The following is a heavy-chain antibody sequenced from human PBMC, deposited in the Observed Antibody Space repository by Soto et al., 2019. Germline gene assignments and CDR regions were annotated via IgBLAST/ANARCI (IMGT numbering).Heavy chain of an antibody. Sequence: QVQLQQWGAGLLKPSETLSLTCAVYGGSFSGYYWSWIRQPPGKGLEWIGEINHSGSTNYNPSLNSRVTISVDTSQNQFSLKLSSVTAADTAVYYCARGSLTIFGVVPPDYWGQGTLVTVSS. CDR2: INHSGST. CDR1: GGSFSGYY. CDR3: ARGSLTIFGVVPPDY. V-gene: IGHV4-34*01. D-gene: IGHD3-3*01. J-gene: IGHJ4*02.